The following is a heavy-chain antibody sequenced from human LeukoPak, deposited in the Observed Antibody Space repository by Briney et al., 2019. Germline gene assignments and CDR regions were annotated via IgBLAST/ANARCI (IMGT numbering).Heavy chain of an antibody. V-gene: IGHV3-7*01. Sequence: PGGSLRLSCAASGFTFSSYWMSWVRQAPGKGLEWVANIKQDGSEKYYVDSVKGRFTISRDNAKNSLYLQMNSLRAEDTAVYYCARTDCGGDCRNDYWGQGTLVTVSS. CDR1: GFTFSSYW. CDR2: IKQDGSEK. CDR3: ARTDCGGDCRNDY. J-gene: IGHJ4*02. D-gene: IGHD2-21*02.